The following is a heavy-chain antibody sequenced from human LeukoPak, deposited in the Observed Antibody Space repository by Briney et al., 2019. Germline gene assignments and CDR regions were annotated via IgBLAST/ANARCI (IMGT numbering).Heavy chain of an antibody. Sequence: GESPKISCKGSGYSFTSYWIGWVRQMPGKGLEWMGIIYPGDSDTRYSPSFQGQVNISADKSISTAYLQWSSLKASDTAMYYCARRSDFIAVAGMIDYFDYWGQGTLVTVSS. V-gene: IGHV5-51*01. D-gene: IGHD6-19*01. CDR3: ARRSDFIAVAGMIDYFDY. J-gene: IGHJ4*02. CDR2: IYPGDSDT. CDR1: GYSFTSYW.